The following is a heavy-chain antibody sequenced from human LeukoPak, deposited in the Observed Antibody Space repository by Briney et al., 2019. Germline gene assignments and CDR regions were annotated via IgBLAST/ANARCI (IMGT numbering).Heavy chain of an antibody. CDR2: INHSAST. Sequence: SGTLSLTCAVSGGSISSSNWWSWVRQPPGKGLEWIGDINHSASTNYNPSLNRRVTISVHKSKNQFSLKLSSVTAADTAVYYCARSVTQGAFDIWGQGTMVTVS. J-gene: IGHJ3*02. CDR3: ARSVTQGAFDI. D-gene: IGHD4-17*01. CDR1: GGSISSSNW. V-gene: IGHV4-4*02.